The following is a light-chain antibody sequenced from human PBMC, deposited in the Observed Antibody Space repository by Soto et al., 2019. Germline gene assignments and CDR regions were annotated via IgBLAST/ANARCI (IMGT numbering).Light chain of an antibody. CDR1: SSNIGANYD. J-gene: IGLJ2*01. V-gene: IGLV1-40*01. CDR3: SSATNTDTLVV. Sequence: QSVLTQPPSVSGAPGQRVTISCTGSSSNIGANYDVHWYQQRPGTAPKLLIFGNKNRPSGVPDRFSGSKSGTSASLAITGLQPEDEANYFCSSATNTDTLVVFGGGTQLTVL. CDR2: GNK.